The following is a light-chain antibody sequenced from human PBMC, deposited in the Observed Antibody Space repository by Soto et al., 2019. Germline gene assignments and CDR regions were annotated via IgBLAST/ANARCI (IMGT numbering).Light chain of an antibody. CDR1: GSNIGKNY. V-gene: IGLV1-51*01. CDR2: DNN. CDR3: GTWDSSLSANV. Sequence: QSVLTQPPSVSAAPGQRVTISCSGSGSNIGKNYVSWYQQLPGTAPKLLIYDNNKRPSGIPDRFSGSKSGTSATLGITGLQTGDEADYYCGTWDSSLSANVFGTGTKLTVL. J-gene: IGLJ1*01.